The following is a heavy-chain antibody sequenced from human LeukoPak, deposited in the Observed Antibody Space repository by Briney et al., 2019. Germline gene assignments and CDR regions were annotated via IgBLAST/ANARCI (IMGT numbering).Heavy chain of an antibody. V-gene: IGHV4-39*01. CDR1: GGSISSSSYY. Sequence: SETLSLTCTVSGGSISSSSYYWGWIRQPPGKGLEWIGSIYYSGSTYYNPSLKSRVTISVDTSKNQFSLKLSSVTAADTAVYYCGIGGASSGFDYWGQGTLVTVSS. CDR3: GIGGASSGFDY. J-gene: IGHJ4*02. D-gene: IGHD3-22*01. CDR2: IYYSGST.